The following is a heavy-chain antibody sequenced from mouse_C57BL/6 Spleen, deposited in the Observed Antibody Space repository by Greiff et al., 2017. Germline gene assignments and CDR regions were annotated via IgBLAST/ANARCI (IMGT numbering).Heavy chain of an antibody. CDR1: GYAFTNYL. J-gene: IGHJ3*01. Sequence: VQLQQSGAELVRPGTSVKVSCKASGYAFTNYLIEWVKQRPGQGLEWIGGINPGSGGTNYTEKFKGKATLTADKSSSTAYMQLSSLSSEDSAVYFGARGDEGYSAWFAYWGQGTLVTVSA. V-gene: IGHV1-54*01. CDR2: INPGSGGT. D-gene: IGHD2-3*01. CDR3: ARGDEGYSAWFAY.